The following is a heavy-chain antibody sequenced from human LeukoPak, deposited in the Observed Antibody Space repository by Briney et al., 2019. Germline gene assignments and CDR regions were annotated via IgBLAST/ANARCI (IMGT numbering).Heavy chain of an antibody. CDR1: GGSFSGYY. CDR3: ARARITMVRGVISYYFDY. J-gene: IGHJ4*02. D-gene: IGHD3-10*01. V-gene: IGHV4-34*01. Sequence: SETLSLTCAVYGGSFSGYYWSWIRQPPGKGPEWIGEINHSGSTNYNPSLKSRVTISVDTSKNQFSLKLSSVTAADTAVYYCARARITMVRGVISYYFDYWGQGTLVTVSS. CDR2: INHSGST.